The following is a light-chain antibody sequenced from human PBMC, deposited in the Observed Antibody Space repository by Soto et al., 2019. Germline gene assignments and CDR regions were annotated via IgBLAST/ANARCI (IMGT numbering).Light chain of an antibody. V-gene: IGKV3-15*01. J-gene: IGKJ1*01. Sequence: EIVMTQSPATLSVSPGERATLSCRASQSISGNLAWYQQKPGQAPRLLISDASTRATGIPARFSGSGSGTEFTLTINSLQSEDFAVYYCQQYNNWPPWTFGQGTKVEIK. CDR1: QSISGN. CDR2: DAS. CDR3: QQYNNWPPWT.